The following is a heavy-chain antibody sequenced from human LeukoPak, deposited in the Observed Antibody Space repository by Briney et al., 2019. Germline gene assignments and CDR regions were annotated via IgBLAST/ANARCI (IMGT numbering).Heavy chain of an antibody. CDR1: GGSLSSYY. V-gene: IGHV4-59*01. J-gene: IGHJ5*02. Sequence: SETLSLTCTVSGGSLSSYYWSWIRQPPGKGLEWIGYIYYSGSTNYNPSLKSRVTISVDTSKNQFSLKLSSVTAADTAVYYCARGGGFWSGYYYWFDPWGQGTLVTVSS. CDR2: IYYSGST. CDR3: ARGGGFWSGYYYWFDP. D-gene: IGHD3-3*01.